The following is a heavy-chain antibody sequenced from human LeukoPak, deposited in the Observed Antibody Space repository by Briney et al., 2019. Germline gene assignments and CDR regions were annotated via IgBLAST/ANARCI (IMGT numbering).Heavy chain of an antibody. J-gene: IGHJ5*02. D-gene: IGHD3-9*01. V-gene: IGHV4-59*08. CDR3: ARWYRALTGTNWFDP. CDR2: IYYSGST. CDR1: GGSISSYY. Sequence: SETLSLTCTVSGGSISSYYWSWIRQPPGKGLEWIGYIYYSGSTNYNPSLKSRVTISVDTSKNQFSLKLSSVTAADTAVYCCARWYRALTGTNWFDPWGQGTLVTVSS.